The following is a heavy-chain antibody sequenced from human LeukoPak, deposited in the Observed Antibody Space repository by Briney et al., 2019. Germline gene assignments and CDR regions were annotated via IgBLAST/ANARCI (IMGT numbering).Heavy chain of an antibody. D-gene: IGHD2-2*01. CDR1: GFTFSSYA. CDR2: ISGSGGST. V-gene: IGHV3-23*01. CDR3: AKVGPLGYCSSTSCYFWYFDL. J-gene: IGHJ2*01. Sequence: GGSLRLSCAASGFTFSSYAMSWVRQAPGKGLEWVSAISGSGGSTYYADSVKGRFTISKDNSKNTLYLQMNSLRAEDTAVYYCAKVGPLGYCSSTSCYFWYFDLWGRGTLVTVSS.